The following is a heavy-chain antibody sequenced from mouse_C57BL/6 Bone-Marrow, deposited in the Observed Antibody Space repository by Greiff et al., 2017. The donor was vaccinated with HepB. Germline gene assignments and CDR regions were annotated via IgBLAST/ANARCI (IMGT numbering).Heavy chain of an antibody. Sequence: QVQLQQPGAELVKPGASVKLSCKASGYTFTSYWMHWVKQRPGQGLEWIGMIHPNSGSTNYNETFKSKATLTVDNTSSTAYMQLSSLTSEDSAVYYCASYGNYGVDYWGQGTSVTVSS. CDR1: GYTFTSYW. CDR3: ASYGNYGVDY. D-gene: IGHD2-1*01. CDR2: IHPNSGST. V-gene: IGHV1-64*01. J-gene: IGHJ4*01.